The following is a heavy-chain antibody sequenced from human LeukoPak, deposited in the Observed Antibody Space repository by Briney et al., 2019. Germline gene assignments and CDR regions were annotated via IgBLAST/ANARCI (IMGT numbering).Heavy chain of an antibody. Sequence: GGSLRLSCAASGFTFSSYEMNWVRQAPGKGLEWVSYISSSSSTIYYSESLKGRFTISRDNANNSLYLQMNSLRAEDTAVYYCATGGGPGWFGELFRGYFFDYWGQGTLVTVSS. CDR3: ATGGGPGWFGELFRGYFFDY. J-gene: IGHJ4*02. CDR1: GFTFSSYE. V-gene: IGHV3-48*03. D-gene: IGHD3-10*01. CDR2: ISSSSSTI.